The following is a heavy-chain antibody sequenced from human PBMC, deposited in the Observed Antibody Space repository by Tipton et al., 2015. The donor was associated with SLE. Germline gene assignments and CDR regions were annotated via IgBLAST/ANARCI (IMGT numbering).Heavy chain of an antibody. CDR1: GFTFSDYW. CDR3: GTTTSDYGMDV. V-gene: IGHV3-74*01. CDR2: IYRDGSST. Sequence: GSLRLSCAASGFTFSDYWMHWVRQAPGKGLLWVSRIYRDGSSTNYADSVKGRFTISRDNAKKMLYLQMSSLRAEDTAVYYCGTTTSDYGMDVWGQGTTVTVSS. J-gene: IGHJ6*02. D-gene: IGHD1-1*01.